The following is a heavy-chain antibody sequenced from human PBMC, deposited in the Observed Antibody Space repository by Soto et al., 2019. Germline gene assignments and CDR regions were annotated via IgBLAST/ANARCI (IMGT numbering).Heavy chain of an antibody. CDR2: IHYRGNT. Sequence: SETLSLTCSVSGGSISSNDYYWGWFRQPPGEGLEWLGTIHYRGNTYYNPSLKSRVTISADTSANQFFLDLSSVTATDTAVYYCARHLTPAYGRDYFDFWGQGTLVTVSS. D-gene: IGHD4-17*01. CDR3: ARHLTPAYGRDYFDF. V-gene: IGHV4-39*01. CDR1: GGSISSNDYY. J-gene: IGHJ4*02.